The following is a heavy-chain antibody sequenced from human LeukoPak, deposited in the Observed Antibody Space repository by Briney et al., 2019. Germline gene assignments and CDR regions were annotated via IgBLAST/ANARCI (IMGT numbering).Heavy chain of an antibody. CDR1: GGSISSYY. D-gene: IGHD6-13*01. Sequence: PSETLSLTCTVSGGSISSYYWSWIRQPPGKGLEWIGYIYYSGSTNYNPSLKSRVTISVDTSKNQFSLKLSSVTAADTAVYYCARGIIIAAAGNLGWFDPWGQGTLVTVSS. CDR2: IYYSGST. V-gene: IGHV4-59*01. CDR3: ARGIIIAAAGNLGWFDP. J-gene: IGHJ5*02.